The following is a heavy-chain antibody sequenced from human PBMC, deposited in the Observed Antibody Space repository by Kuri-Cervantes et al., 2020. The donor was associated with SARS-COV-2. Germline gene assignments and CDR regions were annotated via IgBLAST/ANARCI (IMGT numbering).Heavy chain of an antibody. J-gene: IGHJ3*02. Sequence: ASVKVSCKASGYTFTSYGISWVRQAPGQGLEWMGWINPNSGGTNYAQKFQGWVTMTRDTYISTAYMELSRLRSDDTAVYYCARVNDFWTPWGAFDIWGQGTMVTVSS. V-gene: IGHV1-2*04. CDR2: INPNSGGT. D-gene: IGHD3-3*01. CDR1: GYTFTSYG. CDR3: ARVNDFWTPWGAFDI.